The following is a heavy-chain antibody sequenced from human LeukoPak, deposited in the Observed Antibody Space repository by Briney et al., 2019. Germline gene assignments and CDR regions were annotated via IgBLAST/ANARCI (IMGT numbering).Heavy chain of an antibody. CDR1: GGSFSGYY. V-gene: IGHV4-34*01. D-gene: IGHD6-13*01. J-gene: IGHJ6*03. Sequence: SETLSLTCAVYGGSFSGYYWSWLRQPPGKGLEWIGEINHSGRTNYNPSLKSRVTISVDTSKNQFSLKLSSVTAADTAVYYCARSRIAAAGTYYYYYYMDVWGKGTTVTVSS. CDR2: INHSGRT. CDR3: ARSRIAAAGTYYYYYYMDV.